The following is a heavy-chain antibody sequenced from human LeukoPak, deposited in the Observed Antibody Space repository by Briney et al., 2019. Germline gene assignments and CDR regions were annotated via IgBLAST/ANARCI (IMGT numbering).Heavy chain of an antibody. J-gene: IGHJ4*02. Sequence: GASVKVSCKASGYTFTSYDINWVRQATGQGLEWMGWMNPNSGNTGYAQKFQGRVTMTRNTSISTAYMELSSLRSEDTAVYYCARAAVARRPLGYWGRGTLVTVSS. V-gene: IGHV1-8*01. D-gene: IGHD6-19*01. CDR3: ARAAVARRPLGY. CDR1: GYTFTSYD. CDR2: MNPNSGNT.